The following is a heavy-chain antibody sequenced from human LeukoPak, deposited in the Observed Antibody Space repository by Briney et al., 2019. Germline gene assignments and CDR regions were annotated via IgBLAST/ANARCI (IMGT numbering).Heavy chain of an antibody. V-gene: IGHV1-2*02. CDR1: GYTFTGYY. CDR3: ARGMGTGTTGHLQGY. CDR2: INPNSGGT. Sequence: ASVKVSCKASGYTFTGYYMHWVRQAPGQGLEWMGWINPNSGGTNYAQKFQGRVTMTRDTSISTAYMELSRLRSDDTAVYYCARGMGTGTTGHLQGYWGQGTLVTVSS. J-gene: IGHJ4*02. D-gene: IGHD1-7*01.